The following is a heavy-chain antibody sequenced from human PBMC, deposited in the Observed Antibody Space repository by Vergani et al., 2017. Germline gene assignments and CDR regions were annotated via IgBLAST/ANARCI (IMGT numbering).Heavy chain of an antibody. J-gene: IGHJ6*02. CDR3: AASAYSGYDASGYYYGMDV. CDR1: GYSFTSYW. V-gene: IGHV5-51*03. CDR2: IYPGDSDT. D-gene: IGHD5-12*01. Sequence: EVQLAPSGAEVKTPGVSLKISCKFSGYSFTSYWIGWVRQLPAKGLEWMGIIYPGDSDTRYSPSFQGHVTISADKSISTAYLQWSSLKASDTAMYYCAASAYSGYDASGYYYGMDVWGQGTTVTVSS.